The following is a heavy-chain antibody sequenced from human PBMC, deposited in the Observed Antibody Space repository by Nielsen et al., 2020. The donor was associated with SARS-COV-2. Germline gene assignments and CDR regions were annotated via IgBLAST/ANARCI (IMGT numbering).Heavy chain of an antibody. CDR3: ARDHSSASMDV. CDR1: GFTFRSYS. V-gene: IGHV3-21*01. Sequence: GESLKISCAASGFTFRSYSMNWVRQAPGKGLEWVSSISSSSSYIYYADSVKGRFTISRDNAKNSLYLQMNSLRAEDTAVYYCARDHSSASMDVWGQGTTVTVSS. CDR2: ISSSSSYI. J-gene: IGHJ6*02. D-gene: IGHD6-19*01.